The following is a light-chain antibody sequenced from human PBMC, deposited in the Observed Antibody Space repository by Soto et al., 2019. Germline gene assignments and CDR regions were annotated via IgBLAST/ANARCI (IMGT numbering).Light chain of an antibody. CDR1: QSVSSSY. Sequence: EIVLTQSPGTLSLSPGERATLSCRASQSVSSSYLAWYQQKPGQAPRLLIYGASSRATGIPDRFSGSGSGTDFTLTISRLEPEVFAVYYCQQYGRSRTFGQGTKVEIK. CDR2: GAS. CDR3: QQYGRSRT. V-gene: IGKV3-20*01. J-gene: IGKJ1*01.